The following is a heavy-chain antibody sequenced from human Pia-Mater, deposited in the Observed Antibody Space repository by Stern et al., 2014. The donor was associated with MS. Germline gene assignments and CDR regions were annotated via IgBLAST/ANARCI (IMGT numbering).Heavy chain of an antibody. J-gene: IGHJ4*02. CDR2: IDWDDDK. V-gene: IGHV2-70*01. CDR1: GFSLSTSGMC. CDR3: ARTTTINKGEDY. D-gene: IGHD4-11*01. Sequence: QITLKESGPALVKPTQTLTLTCTFSGFSLSTSGMCVSWIRQPPGKALEWLALIDWDDDKYSSTSLKTRLTISKDTSKNQVVLKMTDMDPMDTATYYCARTTTINKGEDYWGQGTLVTVSS.